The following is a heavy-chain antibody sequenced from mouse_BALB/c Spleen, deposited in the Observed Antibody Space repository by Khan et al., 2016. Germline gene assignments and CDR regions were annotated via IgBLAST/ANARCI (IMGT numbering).Heavy chain of an antibody. J-gene: IGHJ3*01. CDR2: IDPSNSET. CDR3: ARGGRDYYRYDKKMAY. CDR1: GYTFTSYW. V-gene: IGHV1S127*01. D-gene: IGHD2-14*01. Sequence: QVQLQQSGPELVRPGASVKMSCKASGYTFTSYWMHWVKQRPGQGLEWIGMIDPSNSETRLNLKFKDKATLNVDKSSNTAYMQLSSLTSEDSAVYYCARGGRDYYRYDKKMAYWGQGTLVTVSA.